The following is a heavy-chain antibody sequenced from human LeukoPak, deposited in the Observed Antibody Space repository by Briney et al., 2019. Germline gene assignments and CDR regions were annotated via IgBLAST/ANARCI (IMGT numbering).Heavy chain of an antibody. V-gene: IGHV1-18*04. J-gene: IGHJ4*02. CDR2: ISAYNGNT. Sequence: ASVKVSCKASGYTFTGYYMHWVRQAPGQGLEWMGWISAYNGNTNYAQKLQGRVTMTTDTSTSTAYMELRSLRSDDTAVYYCARDLRYSYGYDFDCWGQGTLVTVSS. D-gene: IGHD5-18*01. CDR1: GYTFTGYY. CDR3: ARDLRYSYGYDFDC.